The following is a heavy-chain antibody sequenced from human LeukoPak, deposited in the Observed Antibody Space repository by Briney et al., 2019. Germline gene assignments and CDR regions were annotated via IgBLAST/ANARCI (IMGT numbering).Heavy chain of an antibody. Sequence: GGSLRLSCAASGFTFSSCWMHWVRQAPGKGLVWVSRINSDGSSTSYADSVKGRFTISRDNAKNTLYLQMNSLRAEDTAVYYCARVSDSSGYQEDDAFDIWGQGTMVTVSS. D-gene: IGHD3-22*01. J-gene: IGHJ3*02. CDR1: GFTFSSCW. CDR3: ARVSDSSGYQEDDAFDI. V-gene: IGHV3-74*01. CDR2: INSDGSST.